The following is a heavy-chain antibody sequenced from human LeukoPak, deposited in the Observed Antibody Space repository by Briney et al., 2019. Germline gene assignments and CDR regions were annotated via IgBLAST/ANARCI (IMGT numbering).Heavy chain of an antibody. CDR2: IYYSGST. V-gene: IGHV4-59*01. J-gene: IGHJ4*02. D-gene: IGHD2/OR15-2a*01. CDR1: GGSINNYY. Sequence: SETLSLTCTVSGGSINNYYWSWIRQPPGKGLEWIGYIYYSGSTNYNPSLRSRVTILVDTSKSQFSLKLRSVTAADTAVYYCAREPQYWGQGILVTVSS. CDR3: AREPQY.